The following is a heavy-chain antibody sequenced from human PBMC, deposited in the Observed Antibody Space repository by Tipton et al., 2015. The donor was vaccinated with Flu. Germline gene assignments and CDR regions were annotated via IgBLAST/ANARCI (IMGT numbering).Heavy chain of an antibody. Sequence: AVSGFTFSDYGMHWVRQAPGKGLEWVAVISFDGGTKFYADSVRGRFTISRDNSKNTLDLQMNSLRAEDTAVYYCAKEFGFGSGSYYDYWGQGTLVTVSS. CDR2: ISFDGGTK. CDR1: GFTFSDYG. J-gene: IGHJ4*02. CDR3: AKEFGFGSGSYYDY. D-gene: IGHD3-10*01. V-gene: IGHV3-30*18.